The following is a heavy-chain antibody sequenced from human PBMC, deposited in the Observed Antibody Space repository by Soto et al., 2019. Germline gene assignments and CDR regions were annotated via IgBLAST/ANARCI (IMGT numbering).Heavy chain of an antibody. CDR3: ARDRFRKSRGDAFDI. Sequence: GGSLRLSCAASGFTFSSYSMNWVRQAPGKGLEWVSSISSSSSYIYYADSVKGRFTISRDNAKNSLYLQMNSLRAEDTAVYYCARDRFRKSRGDAFDIWGQGTMVTVSS. CDR2: ISSSSSYI. V-gene: IGHV3-21*01. CDR1: GFTFSSYS. J-gene: IGHJ3*02. D-gene: IGHD2-21*01.